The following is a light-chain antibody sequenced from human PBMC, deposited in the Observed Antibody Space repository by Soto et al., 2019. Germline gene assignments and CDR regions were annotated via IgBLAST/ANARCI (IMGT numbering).Light chain of an antibody. J-gene: IGKJ1*01. CDR1: QSLLHSNGYNY. V-gene: IGKV2-28*01. Sequence: IVVTKSPLSLSVTPVEPASISCRSSQSLLHSNGYNYLDWXLQKPGQSPQLLIYLGSNRASGVPDRFSGGGSGTEFTLKSSRVEAEDVGVYYCMEPLQSWRFGQGTKVDIK. CDR3: MEPLQSWR. CDR2: LGS.